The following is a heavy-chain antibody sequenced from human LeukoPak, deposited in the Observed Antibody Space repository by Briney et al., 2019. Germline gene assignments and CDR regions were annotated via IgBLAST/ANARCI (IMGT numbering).Heavy chain of an antibody. CDR3: ARSNYVWGSYRPRQSDAFDI. V-gene: IGHV4-34*01. CDR1: GGSFSGYY. D-gene: IGHD3-16*02. Sequence: PSETLSLTCAVYGGSFSGYYWSWIRQPPGKGLEGIGEINHSGSTNYNPSLKSRVTMSVDTSKNQFSLKLSSVTAADTAVYYCARSNYVWGSYRPRQSDAFDIWGQGTMVTVSS. CDR2: INHSGST. J-gene: IGHJ3*02.